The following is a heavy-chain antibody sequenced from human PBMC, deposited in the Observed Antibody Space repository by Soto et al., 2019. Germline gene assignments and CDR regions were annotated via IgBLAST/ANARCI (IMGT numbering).Heavy chain of an antibody. CDR1: GFTFSSYA. CDR3: ARDRCISTSCYPFDP. Sequence: PGGSLRLSCAASGFTFSSYAMHWVRQAPGKGLEWVAVISYDGSNKYYADSVKGRFTISRDNSKNTLYLQMNSLRAEDTAVYYCARDRCISTSCYPFDPWGQGTLVIVS. V-gene: IGHV3-30-3*01. D-gene: IGHD2-2*01. CDR2: ISYDGSNK. J-gene: IGHJ5*02.